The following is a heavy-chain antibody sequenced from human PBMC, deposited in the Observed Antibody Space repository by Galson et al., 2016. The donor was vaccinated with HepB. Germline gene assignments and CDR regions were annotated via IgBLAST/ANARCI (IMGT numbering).Heavy chain of an antibody. V-gene: IGHV1-69*04. CDR2: IIPILGIA. D-gene: IGHD2-8*01. J-gene: IGHJ2*01. Sequence: SVKVSCKASGGTFSSYAISWVRQAPGQGLEWMGRIIPILGIANYAQKFQGRVTITADKSTSTAYMELSSLRSEDTALYYCARTPKTPMVYAPGDWYFDRWGRCTLVTFSS. CDR3: ARTPKTPMVYAPGDWYFDR. CDR1: GGTFSSYA.